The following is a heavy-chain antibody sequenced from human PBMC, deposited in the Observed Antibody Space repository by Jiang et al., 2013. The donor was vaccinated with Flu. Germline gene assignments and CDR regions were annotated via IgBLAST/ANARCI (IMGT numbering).Heavy chain of an antibody. J-gene: IGHJ4*02. D-gene: IGHD2/OR15-2a*01. CDR2: MNPKSGDT. CDR1: GNTFTILD. CDR3: ATGLGTYETTTYPILRY. V-gene: IGHV1-8*01. Sequence: SGAEVKRPGASVIVSCKASGNTFTILDINWVRQATGHGLEWMGWMNPKSGDTGIAQKFQGRVTMTRDTSISTAYMELSSLRSEDTALYYCATGLGTYETTTYPILRYWGQGSMVTVS.